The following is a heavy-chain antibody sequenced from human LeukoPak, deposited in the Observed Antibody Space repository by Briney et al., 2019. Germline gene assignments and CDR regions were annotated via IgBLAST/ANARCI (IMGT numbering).Heavy chain of an antibody. D-gene: IGHD2-15*01. CDR2: IHASGST. J-gene: IGHJ4*02. CDR1: GGSISSSNW. V-gene: IGHV4-4*02. CDR3: ARVSSGVYFDY. Sequence: SETLSLTCAVSGGSISSSNWWSWVRQPPGKRLELIGEIHASGSTNYNPSLKSRVTISVDKSKNQFSLKLNSVTAADTAVYYCARVSSGVYFDYWGQGTLVTVSS.